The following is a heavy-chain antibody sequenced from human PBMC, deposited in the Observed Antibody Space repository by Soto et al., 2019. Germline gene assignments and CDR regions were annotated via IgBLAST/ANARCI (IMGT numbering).Heavy chain of an antibody. CDR3: AGLLWFGEVIYSDP. J-gene: IGHJ5*02. D-gene: IGHD3-10*01. V-gene: IGHV4-30-2*01. Sequence: PSETLSLTCAVSGGSISSGGYSWSWIRQPPGKGLEWIGYIYHSGSTYYNPSLKSRVTISVDRSKNQFSLKLSSVTAADTAVYYCAGLLWFGEVIYSDPWGQGTLVTVSS. CDR2: IYHSGST. CDR1: GGSISSGGYS.